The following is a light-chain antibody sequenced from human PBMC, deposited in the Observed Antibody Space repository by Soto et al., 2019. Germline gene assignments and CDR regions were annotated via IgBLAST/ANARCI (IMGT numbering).Light chain of an antibody. CDR3: NAYSGSNMGV. J-gene: IGLJ1*01. Sequence: QSALTQPASGSGAPGHAVTISGTGTSNDVGAYNYVSWYQQHPGKAPKLLIFEVYRRPSGVPDRFSGSKSGNTASLTVSGLQVDDEADYYCNAYSGSNMGVFGTGTKVTVL. V-gene: IGLV2-8*01. CDR2: EVY. CDR1: SNDVGAYNY.